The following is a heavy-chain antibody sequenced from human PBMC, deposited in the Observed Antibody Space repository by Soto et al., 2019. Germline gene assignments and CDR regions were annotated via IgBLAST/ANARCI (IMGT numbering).Heavy chain of an antibody. D-gene: IGHD2-2*01. J-gene: IGHJ4*02. Sequence: EVQLLESGGGLVQPGGSLRLSCAASGFTFDSYGMSWVRQAPGKGLEWVSGISYSGGNVYYADSVKGRFTISRDNSKNTLFLPMNTLRAEDTTVYYCATFVFCATTTCYGREVAYWGQGTLGTVSP. CDR1: GFTFDSYG. V-gene: IGHV3-23*01. CDR2: ISYSGGNV. CDR3: ATFVFCATTTCYGREVAY.